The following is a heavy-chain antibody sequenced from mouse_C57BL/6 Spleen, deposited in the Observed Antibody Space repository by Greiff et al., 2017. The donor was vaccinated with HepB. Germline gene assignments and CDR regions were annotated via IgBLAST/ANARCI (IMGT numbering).Heavy chain of an antibody. J-gene: IGHJ4*01. Sequence: VQLQQSGPELVKPGASVKISCKASGYTFTDYYMNWVKQSHGKSLEWIGDINPNNGGTSYNQKFKGKATLTVDKSSSTAYMELRSLTSEDSAVYYCARKGLRRVYYAMDYWGQGTSVTVSS. CDR1: GYTFTDYY. CDR3: ARKGLRRVYYAMDY. D-gene: IGHD2-4*01. CDR2: INPNNGGT. V-gene: IGHV1-26*01.